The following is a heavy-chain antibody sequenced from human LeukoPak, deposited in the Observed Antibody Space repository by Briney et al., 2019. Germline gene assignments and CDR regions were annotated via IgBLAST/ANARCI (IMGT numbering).Heavy chain of an antibody. Sequence: GRSLRLSCAASGFTFSSYAMHWVRQAPGKGLEWVAVISYDGSNKYYADSVKGRFTISRDNSKNTLYLQMNSLRAEDTAVYYCAKDAGWVVVWGQGTLVTVSS. CDR3: AKDAGWVVV. CDR2: ISYDGSNK. J-gene: IGHJ4*02. V-gene: IGHV3-30-3*01. D-gene: IGHD2-15*01. CDR1: GFTFSSYA.